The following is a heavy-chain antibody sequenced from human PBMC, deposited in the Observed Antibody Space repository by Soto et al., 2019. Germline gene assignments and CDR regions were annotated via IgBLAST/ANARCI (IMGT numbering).Heavy chain of an antibody. CDR1: GCSIRSYY. D-gene: IGHD3-10*01. V-gene: IGHV4-59*08. Sequence: PSETLSLTCTVSGCSIRSYYWSWIRQPPGKGLEWIGYIYYSGSTNYNPSLKSRATISVDTSKNQFSLKLSSVTAADTAVYYCARTYGSGSYSTCDFWGQGTLVTVS. CDR2: IYYSGST. CDR3: ARTYGSGSYSTCDF. J-gene: IGHJ4*02.